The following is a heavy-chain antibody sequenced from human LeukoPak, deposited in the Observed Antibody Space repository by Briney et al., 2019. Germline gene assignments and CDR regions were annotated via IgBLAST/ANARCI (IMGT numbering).Heavy chain of an antibody. V-gene: IGHV3-21*05. Sequence: GGSLRLSCAASGFTFSSYSMNWVRKAPGKGLEWVSYISGSSAYIYYADSVKGRFTISRDNAKNSLYLQMNSLRAEDTAVYYCARVRGVFWGQGTLVTVSS. CDR2: ISGSSAYI. CDR1: GFTFSSYS. J-gene: IGHJ4*02. CDR3: ARVRGVF. D-gene: IGHD3-10*01.